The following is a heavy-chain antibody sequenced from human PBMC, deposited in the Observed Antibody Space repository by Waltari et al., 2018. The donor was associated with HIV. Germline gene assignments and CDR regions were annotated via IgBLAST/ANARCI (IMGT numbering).Heavy chain of an antibody. Sequence: EVQLVESGGGLVQPGGSLRLSCAASGFTFRSYVMAWVRQATGKGLEWVSAIGTAGDTYYPGSVKGRFTISRENAKNSLYLQMNSLRAEDAAVYYCARTLAQGWGLDYWGQGTLVTVSS. CDR2: IGTAGDT. CDR1: GFTFRSYV. D-gene: IGHD3-16*01. V-gene: IGHV3-13*01. J-gene: IGHJ4*02. CDR3: ARTLAQGWGLDY.